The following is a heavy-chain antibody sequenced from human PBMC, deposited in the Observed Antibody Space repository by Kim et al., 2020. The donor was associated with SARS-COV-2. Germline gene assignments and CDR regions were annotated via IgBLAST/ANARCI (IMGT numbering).Heavy chain of an antibody. J-gene: IGHJ6*03. CDR3: ARNHIHLYDFWDYYMDV. D-gene: IGHD3-3*01. Sequence: VKGRFTISRDNAKNSLYLQMNSLRAEDTAVYYCARNHIHLYDFWDYYMDVWGKGTTVTVSS. V-gene: IGHV3-48*03.